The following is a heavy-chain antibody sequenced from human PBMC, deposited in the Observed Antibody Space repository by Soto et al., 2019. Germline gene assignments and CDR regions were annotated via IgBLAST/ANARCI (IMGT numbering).Heavy chain of an antibody. CDR2: ISYDGSNK. D-gene: IGHD2-15*01. CDR3: ARDLYCSGGSCYGASLFDY. CDR1: GFTFSSYA. Sequence: PGVSLRLSCAASGFTFSSYAMHWVRQAPGKGLEWVAVISYDGSNKYYADSVKGRFTISRDNSKNTLYLQMNSLRAEDTAVYYCARDLYCSGGSCYGASLFDYWGQGTLVTVSS. J-gene: IGHJ4*02. V-gene: IGHV3-30-3*01.